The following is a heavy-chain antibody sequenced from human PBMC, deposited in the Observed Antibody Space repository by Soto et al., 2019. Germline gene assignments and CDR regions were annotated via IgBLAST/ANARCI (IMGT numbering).Heavy chain of an antibody. CDR3: ATDGGR. J-gene: IGHJ4*02. V-gene: IGHV3-15*07. CDR1: GFTFTDAW. CDR2: IKSKTAGWAI. Sequence: EVQLVESGGGLVKPGGSLRLSCAASGFTFTDAWMNWVRQAPGKGMEWVVRIKSKTAGWAIAYTTPVEGRVTISRADSEHTLYLQMNSLKTEDTAVYYCATDGGRWGQGTLVTVSS.